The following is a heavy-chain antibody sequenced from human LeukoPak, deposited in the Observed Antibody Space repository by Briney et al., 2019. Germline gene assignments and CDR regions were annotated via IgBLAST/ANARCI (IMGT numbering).Heavy chain of an antibody. Sequence: SVKVSCKASGGTFSSYAISWVRQAPGQGLEWMGGIIPIFGTANYAQKFQGRVTITTDESTSTAYMELSSLRSEDTAVYYCARGTPRGVVVAAYNWFDPWGQGTLVTVSS. V-gene: IGHV1-69*05. D-gene: IGHD2-15*01. CDR1: GGTFSSYA. CDR3: ARGTPRGVVVAAYNWFDP. CDR2: IIPIFGTA. J-gene: IGHJ5*02.